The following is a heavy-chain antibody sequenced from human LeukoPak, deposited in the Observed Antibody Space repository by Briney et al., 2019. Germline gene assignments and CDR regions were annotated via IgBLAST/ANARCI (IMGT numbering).Heavy chain of an antibody. CDR3: ARAERVQQLVYYYYYMDV. D-gene: IGHD6-6*01. Sequence: GGSLRLSCAASGFTFDDYGMSWVRQAPGKGLEWVSSISSSSSYIYYADSVKGRFTISRDNAKNSLYLQMNSLRAEDTAVYYCARAERVQQLVYYYYYMDVWGKGTTVTVSS. CDR1: GFTFDDYG. CDR2: ISSSSSYI. J-gene: IGHJ6*03. V-gene: IGHV3-21*01.